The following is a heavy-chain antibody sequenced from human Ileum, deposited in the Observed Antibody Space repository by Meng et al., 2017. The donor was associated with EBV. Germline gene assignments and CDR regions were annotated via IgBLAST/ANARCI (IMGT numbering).Heavy chain of an antibody. Sequence: VPVVGSGGGVVQPGRSLRLSCAASGFTFSSYAMHWVRQAPGKGLEWVAVISYDGSNKYYADSVKGRFTISRDNSKNTLYLQMNSLRAEDTAVYYCARDQSDYFDYWGQGTLVTVSS. V-gene: IGHV3-30-3*01. J-gene: IGHJ4*02. CDR1: GFTFSSYA. CDR2: ISYDGSNK. CDR3: ARDQSDYFDY.